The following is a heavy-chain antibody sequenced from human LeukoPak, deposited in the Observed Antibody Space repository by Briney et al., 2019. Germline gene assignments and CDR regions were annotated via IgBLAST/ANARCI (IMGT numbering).Heavy chain of an antibody. Sequence: ASVKVSCKASGYTFTGYYMHWVRQAPGQGLEWMGWINPNSGGTNYAQKFQGRVTMTRDTSISTAYMELSRLRSDDTAVYYCARGTYSSGWYEGYWGQGTLVTVSP. CDR1: GYTFTGYY. J-gene: IGHJ4*02. V-gene: IGHV1-2*02. D-gene: IGHD6-19*01. CDR3: ARGTYSSGWYEGY. CDR2: INPNSGGT.